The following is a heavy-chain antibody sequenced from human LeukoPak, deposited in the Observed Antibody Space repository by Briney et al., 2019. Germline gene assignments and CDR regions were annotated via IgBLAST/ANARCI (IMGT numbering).Heavy chain of an antibody. D-gene: IGHD5-12*01. V-gene: IGHV4-39*02. CDR2: IYYSGST. Sequence: PSQTLSLTCTVSGGSISSGSYYWSWIRQPPGKGLEWIGSIYYSGSTYYNPSLKSRVTISVDTSKNQFSLKLSSVTAADTAVYYCAREGGYSGYGPFDYWGQGTLVTVSS. CDR1: GGSISSGSYY. CDR3: AREGGYSGYGPFDY. J-gene: IGHJ4*02.